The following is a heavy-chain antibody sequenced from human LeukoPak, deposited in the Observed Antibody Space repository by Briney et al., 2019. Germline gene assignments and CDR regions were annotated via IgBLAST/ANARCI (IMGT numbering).Heavy chain of an antibody. CDR3: ASRGGYCSGGSCYGAFDY. V-gene: IGHV1-69*06. CDR1: GGTFSSYA. J-gene: IGHJ4*02. D-gene: IGHD2-15*01. Sequence: SVKVSCKASGGTFSSYAISWVRQAPGQGLEWMGGIIPIFGTANYAQKFQGRVTITADKSTSTAYMELSSLRPEDTAVYYCASRGGYCSGGSCYGAFDYWGQGTLVTVSS. CDR2: IIPIFGTA.